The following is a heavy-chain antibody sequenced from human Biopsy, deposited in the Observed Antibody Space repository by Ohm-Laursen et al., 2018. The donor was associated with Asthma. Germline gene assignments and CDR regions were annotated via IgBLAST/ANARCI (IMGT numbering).Heavy chain of an antibody. CDR2: IYYSGST. V-gene: IGHV4-39*01. Sequence: SQTLSLTCTVSGGSISSSSYYWGWIRRPPGKGLEFIGTIYYSGSTYYNPSLKSRVTLSADASKNQFSLKPTSVTAADTAVYYCVSPPGYWGQGTRVTVSS. CDR3: VSPPGY. J-gene: IGHJ4*02. CDR1: GGSISSSSYY.